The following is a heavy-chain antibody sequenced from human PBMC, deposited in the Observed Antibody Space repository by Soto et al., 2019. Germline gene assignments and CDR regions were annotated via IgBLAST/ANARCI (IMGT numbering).Heavy chain of an antibody. CDR3: GRHHAS. CDR2: IYYSGST. Sequence: SQTLPLSCRVSYGNIISYDWSWIRQTTGKGLEWIGYIYYSGSTNYNPSLKSRVTISVDTSKNQFSLKLSSVTAADTAVYYCGRHHASWGQGTLVTVSS. V-gene: IGHV4-59*08. J-gene: IGHJ5*02. D-gene: IGHD2-2*01. CDR1: YGNIISYD.